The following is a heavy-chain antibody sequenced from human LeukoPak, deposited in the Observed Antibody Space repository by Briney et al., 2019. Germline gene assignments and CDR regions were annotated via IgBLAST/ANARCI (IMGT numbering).Heavy chain of an antibody. CDR3: ARPPGIAAAWFDP. V-gene: IGHV4-39*01. J-gene: IGHJ5*02. D-gene: IGHD6-13*01. CDR1: GGSISSSRYN. Sequence: SETLSLTCTVSGGSISSSRYNSGWIRHPPRKGLEWVGSFDNSGSTYYNPSLKSRVTISVDTSKDQFSLKLTSVTAADTAVYYCARPPGIAAAWFDPWGQGTLVTVSS. CDR2: FDNSGST.